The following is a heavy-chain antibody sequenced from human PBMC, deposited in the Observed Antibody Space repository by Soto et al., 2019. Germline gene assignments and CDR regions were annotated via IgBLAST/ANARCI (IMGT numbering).Heavy chain of an antibody. D-gene: IGHD3-10*01. V-gene: IGHV1-3*01. CDR2: INAGNGNT. CDR1: GYTFTNYA. J-gene: IGHJ4*02. CDR3: ARGGLDYYGSGNFDY. Sequence: EASVKVSCKASGYTFTNYAMHWVRQAPGQRLEWMGWINAGNGNTKYSQKFQGRVTITRDTSASTAYMELSSLRSEDTAVYYCARGGLDYYGSGNFDYWGQGTLVTVSS.